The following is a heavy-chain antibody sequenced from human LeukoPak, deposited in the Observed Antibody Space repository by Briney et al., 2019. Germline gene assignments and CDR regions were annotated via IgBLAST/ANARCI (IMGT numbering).Heavy chain of an antibody. CDR3: ARARGYSGYDFDY. V-gene: IGHV3-48*01. CDR2: ISSSSSTI. J-gene: IGHJ4*02. CDR1: GFTFSSYS. D-gene: IGHD5-12*01. Sequence: PGGSLRLSCAASGFTFSSYSMNWVRQAPGKGLEWVSYISSSSSTIYYADSVKGRFTISRDNAKNSLYLQMNSLRADDTAVYYCARARGYSGYDFDYWGQGALVTVSS.